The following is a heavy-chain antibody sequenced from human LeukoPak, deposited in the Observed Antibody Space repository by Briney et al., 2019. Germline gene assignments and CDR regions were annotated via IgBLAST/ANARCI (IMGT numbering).Heavy chain of an antibody. V-gene: IGHV4-61*08. D-gene: IGHD2-2*01. CDR1: GGSVSSGDYY. J-gene: IGHJ5*02. Sequence: SETLSLTCTVSGGSVSSGDYYWTWIRQPPGKGLEWIGNIYYSGYTNYNPSLKSRVTISVDTSKNQFSLKLSSVTAADTAVYYCARQRSTSCDEGFDPWGQGTLVTVSS. CDR3: ARQRSTSCDEGFDP. CDR2: IYYSGYT.